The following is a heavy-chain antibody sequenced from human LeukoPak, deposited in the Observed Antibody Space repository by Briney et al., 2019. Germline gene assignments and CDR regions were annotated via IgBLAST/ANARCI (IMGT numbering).Heavy chain of an antibody. D-gene: IGHD3-22*01. Sequence: SETLSLTCAVSGGSISSGGYSWSWIRQPPGKGLEWIGYIYYSGSTYYNPSLKSRVTISVDTSKNQFSLKLSSVTAADTAVYYCASLGPDSSGYYYIDYWGQGTLVTVSS. J-gene: IGHJ4*02. V-gene: IGHV4-30-4*07. CDR3: ASLGPDSSGYYYIDY. CDR2: IYYSGST. CDR1: GGSISSGGYS.